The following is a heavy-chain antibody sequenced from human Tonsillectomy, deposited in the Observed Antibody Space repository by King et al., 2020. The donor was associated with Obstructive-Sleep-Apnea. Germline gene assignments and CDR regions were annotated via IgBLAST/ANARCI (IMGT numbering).Heavy chain of an antibody. J-gene: IGHJ3*02. CDR2: ISGSGCST. Sequence: VQLVESGGGLVQPGGSLRVSCAASGFTFSSYAMSWVRQAPGKGLEWVSTISGSGCSTYYTDSVKGRLTISRDNSKNTLFLQMNNLRAEDTAVYYCAKDGGTSKNDAFDIWGQGTMVTVSS. CDR3: AKDGGTSKNDAFDI. V-gene: IGHV3-23*04. D-gene: IGHD3-16*01. CDR1: GFTFSSYA.